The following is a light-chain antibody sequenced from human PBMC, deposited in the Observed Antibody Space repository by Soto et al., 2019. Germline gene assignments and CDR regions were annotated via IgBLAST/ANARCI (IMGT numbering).Light chain of an antibody. J-gene: IGKJ4*02. CDR1: RSVDSH. CDR3: QQRGNWPPLT. Sequence: EVVLTQSPATLSLSPGETATLSCRASRSVDSHLAWYQPKPGQAPRLLIFEASTRATGVPARFSGSGSGTHLTLTIHSREPEDFAFYYCQQRGNWPPLTFGGGTKVEI. CDR2: EAS. V-gene: IGKV3-11*01.